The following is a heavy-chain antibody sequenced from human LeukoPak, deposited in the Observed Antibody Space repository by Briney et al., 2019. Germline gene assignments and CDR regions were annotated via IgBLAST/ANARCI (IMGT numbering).Heavy chain of an antibody. CDR1: GYTLTELS. CDR3: ARVIVDRPDCSSTSCYYYYMDV. Sequence: ASVKVSCKVSGYTLTELSMHWVRQAPGKGLEWMGGFDPEDGETIYAQKFQGRVTMTEDTSTDTAYMELSSLRSEDTAVYYCARVIVDRPDCSSTSCYYYYMDVWGKGTTVTVSS. CDR2: FDPEDGET. D-gene: IGHD2-2*01. J-gene: IGHJ6*03. V-gene: IGHV1-24*01.